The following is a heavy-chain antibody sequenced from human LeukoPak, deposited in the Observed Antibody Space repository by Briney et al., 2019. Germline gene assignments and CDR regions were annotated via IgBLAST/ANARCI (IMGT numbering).Heavy chain of an antibody. CDR1: GDSINSLDL. V-gene: IGHV4-4*02. D-gene: IGHD3-22*01. CDR2: MYLSGTT. Sequence: PSGTLSLTCTVSGDSINSLDLWSWVRQPPGKGLEWIGEMYLSGTTHSNPSVKSRVTISIDKSKNQFFLNLSSVTAADTAVYYCAGLVGRYSSGLYYYYFDYWGQGTLVTVSP. J-gene: IGHJ4*02. CDR3: AGLVGRYSSGLYYYYFDY.